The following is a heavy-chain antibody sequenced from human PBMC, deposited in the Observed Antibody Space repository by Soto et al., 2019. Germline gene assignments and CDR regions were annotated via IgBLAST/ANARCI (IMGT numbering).Heavy chain of an antibody. CDR1: GGSISSGGYY. CDR2: IYYRGST. CDR3: SRVKDSEYYYYYMDV. Sequence: QVQLQESGPGLVKPSQTLSLTCTVSGGSISSGGYYWSWIRQQSGKGLEWIGYIYYRGSTYYNPSLKSRVTISVDTSKNQFSLKLSSVTAADTAVYYCSRVKDSEYYYYYMDVWGKGTTVTVSS. D-gene: IGHD2-15*01. J-gene: IGHJ6*03. V-gene: IGHV4-31*03.